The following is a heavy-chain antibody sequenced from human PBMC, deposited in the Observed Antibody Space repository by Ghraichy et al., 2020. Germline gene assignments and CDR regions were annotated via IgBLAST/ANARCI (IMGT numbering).Heavy chain of an antibody. J-gene: IGHJ3*02. CDR3: ARLTTSVWGSYRYTGIDAFDI. V-gene: IGHV4-39*01. CDR2: IYYSGST. D-gene: IGHD3-16*02. Sequence: SETLSLTCTVSGGSISSSSYYWGLIRQPPGKGLEWIGSIYYSGSTYYNPSLKSRVTISVDTSKNQFSLKLNSVTAADTAVYYCARLTTSVWGSYRYTGIDAFDIWGQGTMVTVSS. CDR1: GGSISSSSYY.